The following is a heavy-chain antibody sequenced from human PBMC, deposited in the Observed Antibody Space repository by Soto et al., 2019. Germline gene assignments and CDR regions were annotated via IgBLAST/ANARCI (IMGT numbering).Heavy chain of an antibody. CDR3: ARDPGGRYDY. D-gene: IGHD2-15*01. Sequence: SETLSLTCTVSGGSISSYYWRWIRQPPGKGLEWIGYIYYSGSTNYNPSLKSRVTISVDTSKNQFSLKLSSVTAADTAVYYCARDPGGRYDYWGQGTLVTVSS. J-gene: IGHJ4*02. CDR2: IYYSGST. CDR1: GGSISSYY. V-gene: IGHV4-59*01.